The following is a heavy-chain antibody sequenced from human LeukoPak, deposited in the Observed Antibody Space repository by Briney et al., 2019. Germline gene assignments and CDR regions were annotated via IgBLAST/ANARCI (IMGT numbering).Heavy chain of an antibody. Sequence: GGSLRLSCAASGFIFTNYFMSWVRQAPGKGLVWVSRINSDGNSTSYADSVKGRFTISRDNAKNTLYLQMNSLRAEDTAVNYCARGYYDSEGHFDYWGQGTLVTVSS. CDR2: INSDGNST. CDR1: GFIFTNYF. J-gene: IGHJ4*02. V-gene: IGHV3-74*01. D-gene: IGHD3-22*01. CDR3: ARGYYDSEGHFDY.